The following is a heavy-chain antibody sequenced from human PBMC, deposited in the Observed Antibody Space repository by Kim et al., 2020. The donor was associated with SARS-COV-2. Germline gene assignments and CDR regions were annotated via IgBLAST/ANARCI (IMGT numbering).Heavy chain of an antibody. CDR3: VRGLNGSTLDP. J-gene: IGHJ5*02. V-gene: IGHV3-30-3*01. D-gene: IGHD2-2*03. CDR1: GFTFSDHA. CDR2: ISYDGDNI. Sequence: GGSLRLSCVGSGFTFSDHAMHWVRQAPGKGLEWVSLISYDGDNIYYADSVKGRFTISRDNSKNTLSLQMNSLRNDDSATYYCVRGLNGSTLDPWGQGAL.